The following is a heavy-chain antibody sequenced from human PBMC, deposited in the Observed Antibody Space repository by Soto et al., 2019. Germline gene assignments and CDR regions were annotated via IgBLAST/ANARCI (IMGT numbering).Heavy chain of an antibody. CDR2: FNPILSFS. D-gene: IGHD6-19*01. CDR3: ARVSGWYHLDY. J-gene: IGHJ4*02. Sequence: SVKVSCKASGDTFNFYTINWVRQAPGLGLEWMGGFNPILSFSNSALKFQGRVTLTADKSTSTAYMVLSSLRSEDTAVYYCARVSGWYHLDYWGQGTLVTVSS. CDR1: GDTFNFYT. V-gene: IGHV1-69*10.